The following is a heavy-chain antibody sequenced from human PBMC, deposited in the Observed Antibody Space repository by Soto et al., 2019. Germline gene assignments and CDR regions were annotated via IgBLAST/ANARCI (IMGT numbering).Heavy chain of an antibody. V-gene: IGHV3-23*01. CDR1: GFSFSTFE. CDR2: ISDDGSRT. CDR3: GKGGWLDF. D-gene: IGHD3-16*01. Sequence: EVQLLESGGGLAQPGGSLRLSCAASGFSFSTFEMSWVRQAPGRGLEWVSFISDDGSRTYYADAVKGRFTISRDNSKHTLYLQMNSLTAEDTAVYACGKGGWLDFWGQATLVTFSS. J-gene: IGHJ5*01.